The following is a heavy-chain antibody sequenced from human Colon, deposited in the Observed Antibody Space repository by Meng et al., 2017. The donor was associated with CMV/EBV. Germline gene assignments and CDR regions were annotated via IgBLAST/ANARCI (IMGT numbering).Heavy chain of an antibody. D-gene: IGHD3-22*01. CDR3: ARHYYDKGGDQFLQH. V-gene: IGHV3-48*03. Sequence: GESLKISCAASGFTFSGSAMHWVRQAPGKGLEWVAYISSASITTYYAESVKGRFTISRDNSRNRMYLQMDSLRAEDTAIYYCARHYYDKGGDQFLQHWGQGTLVTVSS. J-gene: IGHJ1*01. CDR1: GFTFSGSA. CDR2: ISSASITT.